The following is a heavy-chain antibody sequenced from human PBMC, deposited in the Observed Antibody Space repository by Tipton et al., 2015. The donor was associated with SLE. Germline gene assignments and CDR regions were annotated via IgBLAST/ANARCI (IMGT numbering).Heavy chain of an antibody. Sequence: TLSLTCAVYGGSFNGYYWSWIRQPPGKGLEWIGEINHSGSTNSNPSLKSRVTISVDTSKNQFSLKLSSVTAADTAVYYCARTAGRSVKLWYFDLWGRGTLVTVSS. V-gene: IGHV4-34*01. D-gene: IGHD5-18*01. CDR3: ARTAGRSVKLWYFDL. J-gene: IGHJ2*01. CDR1: GGSFNGYY. CDR2: INHSGST.